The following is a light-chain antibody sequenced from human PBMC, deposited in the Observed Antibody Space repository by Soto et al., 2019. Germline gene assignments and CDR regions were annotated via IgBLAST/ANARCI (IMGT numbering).Light chain of an antibody. J-gene: IGKJ1*01. CDR3: QQYGSSPAT. CDR1: QSFRGL. Sequence: EVVLTQSPVTLSLSPGERATLSCRASQSFRGLLAWYQQKPGQAPRLLIYGASSRAIGIPDRFSGSGSGTDFTLTISRLEPEDFAVYYCQQYGSSPATFGQGTKVEIK. V-gene: IGKV3-20*01. CDR2: GAS.